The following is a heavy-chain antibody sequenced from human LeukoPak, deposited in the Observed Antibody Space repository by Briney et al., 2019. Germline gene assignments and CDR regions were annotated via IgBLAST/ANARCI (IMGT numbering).Heavy chain of an antibody. D-gene: IGHD6-19*01. V-gene: IGHV3-11*06. CDR2: ISSGCSYK. CDR1: GFTFSDYY. Sequence: GGSLRLSCAASGFTFSDYYMSWLRQAPGKGLEWVSYISSGCSYKNYADSVKGRFTISRDNDKNSLYLQMNSLRAEDTAVYYCARDLQAVASPMNWFDPWGQETLVTVSS. CDR3: ARDLQAVASPMNWFDP. J-gene: IGHJ5*02.